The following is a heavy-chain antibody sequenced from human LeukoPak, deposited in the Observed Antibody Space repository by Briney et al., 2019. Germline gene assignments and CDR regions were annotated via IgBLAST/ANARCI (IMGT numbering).Heavy chain of an antibody. CDR3: ATDTMVRGVIWVGVDY. CDR1: GGSISSYY. CDR2: IYYSGST. J-gene: IGHJ4*02. D-gene: IGHD3-10*01. V-gene: IGHV4-59*01. Sequence: SETLSLTCTVSGGSISSYYWSWIRQPPGKGLEWIGYIYYSGSTNYNPSLKSRVTISVDTSKNQFSLKLSSVTAADTAVYYCATDTMVRGVIWVGVDYWGQGTLVTVSS.